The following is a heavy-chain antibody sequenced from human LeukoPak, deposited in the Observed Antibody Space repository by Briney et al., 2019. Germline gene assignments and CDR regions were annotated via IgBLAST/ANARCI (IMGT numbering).Heavy chain of an antibody. CDR3: ASLRYDSSVRIDAFDI. CDR1: GYTFTSYA. V-gene: IGHV7-4-1*02. Sequence: GASVKVSCKASGYTFTSYAMNWVRQAPGQGLEWMGWINTNTGNPTYAQGFTGRFVFSLDTSVSTAYLQISSLKAEDTAVYYCASLRYDSSVRIDAFDIWGQGTMVTVSS. D-gene: IGHD3-22*01. J-gene: IGHJ3*02. CDR2: INTNTGNP.